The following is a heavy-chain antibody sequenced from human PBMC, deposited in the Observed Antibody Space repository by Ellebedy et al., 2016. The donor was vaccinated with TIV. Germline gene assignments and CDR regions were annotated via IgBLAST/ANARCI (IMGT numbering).Heavy chain of an antibody. CDR3: ASCIAAAPLEVWYFDL. J-gene: IGHJ2*01. CDR1: GFTLSSYS. D-gene: IGHD6-13*01. Sequence: PGGSLRLSCAASGFTLSSYSMNWVRQAPGKGLEWVSSITSSSSYIYYADSVKGRFTISRDNAKNSLYLQMNSLRAEDTAVYYCASCIAAAPLEVWYFDLWGRGTLVTVSS. CDR2: ITSSSSYI. V-gene: IGHV3-21*01.